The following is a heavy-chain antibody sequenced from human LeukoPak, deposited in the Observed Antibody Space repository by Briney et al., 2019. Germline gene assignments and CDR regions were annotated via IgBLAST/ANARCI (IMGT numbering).Heavy chain of an antibody. D-gene: IGHD1-1*01. CDR3: ARQSRWNDDF. Sequence: GESLRISCKGSGYSFTTYRISWVRQMPGKGLEWMGNIDPSDSYSNYSPSFQGHVTISADRSISTAYLQWSSLKASDTAIYYCARQSRWNDDFWGQGTLVTVSS. J-gene: IGHJ4*02. CDR1: GYSFTTYR. V-gene: IGHV5-10-1*01. CDR2: IDPSDSYS.